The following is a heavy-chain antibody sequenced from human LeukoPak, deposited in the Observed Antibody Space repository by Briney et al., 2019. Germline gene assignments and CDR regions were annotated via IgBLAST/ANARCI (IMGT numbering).Heavy chain of an antibody. Sequence: PGGSLRLSCAASGFTFSSYAMSGVRQAPGKGLEWVSTISNSGSSTYYADSGKGRFTISRDNSQNTLHLQMNSLRAEDTAVYYCAKRGGYYFDSWGQGTLVTVSS. CDR1: GFTFSSYA. V-gene: IGHV3-23*01. CDR3: AKRGGYYFDS. CDR2: ISNSGSST. D-gene: IGHD5-24*01. J-gene: IGHJ4*02.